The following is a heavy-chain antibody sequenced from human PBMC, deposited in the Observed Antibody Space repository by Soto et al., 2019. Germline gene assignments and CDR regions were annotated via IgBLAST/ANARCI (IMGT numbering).Heavy chain of an antibody. CDR2: IYSGGSI. J-gene: IGHJ4*02. CDR1: GDSISNVHQC. Sequence: QVQLQESGPGLVKPSQTLSLTCTVSGDSISNVHQCWRWIRQPPDKGLEWIGHIYSGGSIYNNPSPTNRISISLDTSKNQCSLQLSYVSVAATGVYYCARGPSGDKVDVWGQGTRVTVSS. CDR3: ARGPSGDKVDV. D-gene: IGHD7-27*01. V-gene: IGHV4-30-4*01.